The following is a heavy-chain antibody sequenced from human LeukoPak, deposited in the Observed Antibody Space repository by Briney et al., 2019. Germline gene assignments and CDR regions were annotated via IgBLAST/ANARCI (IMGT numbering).Heavy chain of an antibody. CDR3: ARDLGEQQLVRGLWFDP. D-gene: IGHD6-13*01. J-gene: IGHJ5*02. CDR2: IYYSGST. CDR1: GGSISSSSYY. Sequence: SETLSLTCTVSGGSISSSSYYWGWIRQPPGKGLEWIGSIYYSGSTYYNPSLKSRVTISVDTSKNQFSLKLSSVTAADTAVYYCARDLGEQQLVRGLWFDPWGHGTLVTVSS. V-gene: IGHV4-39*07.